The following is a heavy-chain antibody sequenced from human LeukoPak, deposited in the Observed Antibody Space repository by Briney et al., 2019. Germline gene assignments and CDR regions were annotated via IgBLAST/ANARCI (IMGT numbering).Heavy chain of an antibody. D-gene: IGHD3-9*01. CDR3: ARARYVNSFYAFDI. V-gene: IGHV3-64*04. CDR2: ISSNGGST. J-gene: IGHJ3*02. Sequence: GGPLRLSCSASGFTFSSYAMHWVRQAPGKGLEYVSAISSNGGSTYYADSVKGRFTISRDNSKNTLYLQMNSLRAEDTAVYYCARARYVNSFYAFDIWGQGTLVTVSS. CDR1: GFTFSSYA.